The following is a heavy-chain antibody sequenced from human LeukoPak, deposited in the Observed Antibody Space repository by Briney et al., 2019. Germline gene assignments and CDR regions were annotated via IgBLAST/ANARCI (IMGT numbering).Heavy chain of an antibody. Sequence: SETLSLTCAVYGGSFSGYYRSWIRQPPGKGLEWIGEINHSGNTNYNPSLKSRVTISVDTSKNQFSLKLSSVTAADTAVYYCARSEVVVVIAPRAFDIWGQGTMVTVSS. CDR3: ARSEVVVVIAPRAFDI. D-gene: IGHD3-22*01. J-gene: IGHJ3*02. CDR2: INHSGNT. CDR1: GGSFSGYY. V-gene: IGHV4-34*01.